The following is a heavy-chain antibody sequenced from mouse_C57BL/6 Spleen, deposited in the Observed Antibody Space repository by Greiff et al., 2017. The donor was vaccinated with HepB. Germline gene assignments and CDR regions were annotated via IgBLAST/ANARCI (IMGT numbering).Heavy chain of an antibody. CDR3: ASVTTAYAMDY. J-gene: IGHJ4*01. V-gene: IGHV1-50*01. CDR2: IDPSDSYT. CDR1: GYTFTSYW. Sequence: VQLQQSGAELVKPGASVKLSCKASGYTFTSYWMQWVKQRPGQGLEWIGEIDPSDSYTNYNQKFKGKATLTVDTSSSTAYMQLSSLTSEDSAIYYCASVTTAYAMDYWGQGTSVTVSS. D-gene: IGHD1-2*01.